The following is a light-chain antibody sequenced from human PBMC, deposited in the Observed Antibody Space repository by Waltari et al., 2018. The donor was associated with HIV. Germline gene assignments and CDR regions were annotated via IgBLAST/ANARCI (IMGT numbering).Light chain of an antibody. J-gene: IGLJ3*02. CDR3: QTWGTGIRV. V-gene: IGLV4-69*01. CDR1: RLHRRCA. Sequence: QLVLPQSPSAYASLAAAVTPTCTRSRLHRRCALACHQQQPEKGPRYLMMLNSDGSHSKGDGIPDRFSGSSSGAERYLTISSLQSEDEADYYCQTWGTGIRVFGGGTKLTVL. CDR2: LNSDGSH.